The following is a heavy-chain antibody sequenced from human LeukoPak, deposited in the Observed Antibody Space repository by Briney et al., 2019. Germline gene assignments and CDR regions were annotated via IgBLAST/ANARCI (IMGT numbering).Heavy chain of an antibody. J-gene: IGHJ4*02. V-gene: IGHV3-21*01. CDR2: ISSSSSYI. Sequence: GGSLRLSCAPSGFNFIKYWMTWVRQAPGKGLEWVSSISSSSSYIYYADSVKGRFTISRDNAKNSLYLQMNSLRAGDTAVYYCARDRATVYWGQGTLVTVSS. D-gene: IGHD4-17*01. CDR1: GFNFIKYW. CDR3: ARDRATVY.